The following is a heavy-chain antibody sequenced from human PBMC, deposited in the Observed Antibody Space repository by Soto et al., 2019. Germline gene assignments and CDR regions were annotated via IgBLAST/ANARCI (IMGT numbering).Heavy chain of an antibody. CDR2: IYPGDSDT. Sequence: LGESLKISCKGSGYSFTSYWIGWVRQMPGKGLEWMGIIYPGDSDTRYSPSFQGQVTISADKSISTAYLQWSSLKASDTAMYYCARESRLWFGELKYYGMDVWGQGTTVTVSS. J-gene: IGHJ6*02. CDR3: ARESRLWFGELKYYGMDV. CDR1: GYSFTSYW. D-gene: IGHD3-10*01. V-gene: IGHV5-51*01.